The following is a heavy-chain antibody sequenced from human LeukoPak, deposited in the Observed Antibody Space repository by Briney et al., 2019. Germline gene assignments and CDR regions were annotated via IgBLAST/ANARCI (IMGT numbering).Heavy chain of an antibody. J-gene: IGHJ4*02. CDR2: IYTSGST. V-gene: IGHV4-61*02. CDR1: GGSISSGSYY. CDR3: TGELAGTTVHY. Sequence: SQTLSLTCTVSGGSISSGSYYWSWIRQPAGKGLEWIGRIYTSGSTSYNPSLESRVTISVDTSKNQFSLKLNSVTAADTAIYYCTGELAGTTVHYWGQGILVTVSS. D-gene: IGHD1-7*01.